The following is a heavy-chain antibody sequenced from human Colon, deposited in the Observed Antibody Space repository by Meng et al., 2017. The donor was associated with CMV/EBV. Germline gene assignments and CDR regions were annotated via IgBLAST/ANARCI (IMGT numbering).Heavy chain of an antibody. V-gene: IGHV3-23*01. Sequence: GGSLRLSCAASGFTFSNYAMSWVRQTPRQGLEWVSAITDSGGGTYYADSVKGRFTISRDNSNNTLYLQLNSLRAEDTAVYYCAKGRISDCWGQGTLVTVSS. J-gene: IGHJ4*02. CDR2: ITDSGGGT. D-gene: IGHD3-3*02. CDR1: GFTFSNYA. CDR3: AKGRISDC.